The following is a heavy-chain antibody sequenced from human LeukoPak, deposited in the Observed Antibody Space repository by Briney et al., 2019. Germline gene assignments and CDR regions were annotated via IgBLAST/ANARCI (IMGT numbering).Heavy chain of an antibody. CDR3: ARGGGVGYDSSGYYPTYYFDY. D-gene: IGHD3-22*01. CDR2: ISGSGGST. V-gene: IGHV3-23*01. CDR1: GFTFSSYA. J-gene: IGHJ4*02. Sequence: GGSLRLSCAASGFTFSSYAMSWVRQAPGKGLEWVSAISGSGGSTYYADSVKGRFTISRDNAKNSLYLQMNSLRAEDTAVYYCARGGGVGYDSSGYYPTYYFDYWGQGTLVTVSS.